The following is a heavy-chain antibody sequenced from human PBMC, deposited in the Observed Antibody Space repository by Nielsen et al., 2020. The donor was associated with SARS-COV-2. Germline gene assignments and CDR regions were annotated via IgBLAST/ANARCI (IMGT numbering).Heavy chain of an antibody. CDR2: ISGSGDRT. CDR3: AKDFHGSVADFFGN. J-gene: IGHJ4*02. V-gene: IGHV3-23*01. D-gene: IGHD2-2*03. Sequence: GESLKISCTASGFTFSNSAMSWVRQTSGKGLEWVSSISGSGDRTDYADSVKGRAIISRDNSKNTLHLQMNSLRAEDTALYFCAKDFHGSVADFFGNWGQGTLVTVSS. CDR1: GFTFSNSA.